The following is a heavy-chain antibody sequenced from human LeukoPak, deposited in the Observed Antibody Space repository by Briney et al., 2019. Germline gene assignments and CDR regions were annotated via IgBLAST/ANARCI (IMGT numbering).Heavy chain of an antibody. V-gene: IGHV4-59*12. D-gene: IGHD3-10*01. CDR3: ARGGYYYGSGSYYIFDY. CDR2: IYYSGST. CDR1: GGSISSYY. Sequence: TPSETLSLTCTVSGGSISSYYWSWIRQPPGKGLEWIGYIYYSGSTNYNPSLKSRVTISVDTSKNQFSLKLSSVTAADTAVYYCARGGYYYGSGSYYIFDYWGQGTLVTVSS. J-gene: IGHJ4*02.